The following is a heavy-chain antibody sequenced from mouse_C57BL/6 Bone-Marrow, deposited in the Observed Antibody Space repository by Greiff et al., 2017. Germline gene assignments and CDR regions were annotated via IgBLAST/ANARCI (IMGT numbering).Heavy chain of an antibody. V-gene: IGHV1-81*01. Sequence: QVQLKESGAELARPGASVKLSCKASGYTFTSYGISWVKQRTGQGLEWIGEISPRRGNHYYNEKFKGKATLTADKSSSTAYMELRSLTSEDSAVYFCARLEDPRPHYYAMDYWGQGTSVTVSS. CDR2: ISPRRGNH. CDR1: GYTFTSYG. J-gene: IGHJ4*01. CDR3: ARLEDPRPHYYAMDY.